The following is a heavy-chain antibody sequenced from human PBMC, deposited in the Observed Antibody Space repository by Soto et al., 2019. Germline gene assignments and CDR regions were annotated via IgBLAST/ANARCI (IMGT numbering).Heavy chain of an antibody. CDR3: ARTLSTGQQLVHDAFDI. V-gene: IGHV1-18*01. CDR1: GYTFTSYG. CDR2: ISAYNGNT. Sequence: ASVKVSCKASGYTFTSYGISWVRQAPGQGLEWMGWISAYNGNTNYAQKLQGRVTMTTDTSTSTAYMELRSLRSDDTAVYYCARTLSTGQQLVHDAFDIWGQGTMVTVSS. J-gene: IGHJ3*02. D-gene: IGHD6-13*01.